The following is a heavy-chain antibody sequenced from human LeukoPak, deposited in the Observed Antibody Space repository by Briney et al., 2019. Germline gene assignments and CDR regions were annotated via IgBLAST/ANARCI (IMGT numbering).Heavy chain of an antibody. D-gene: IGHD3/OR15-3a*01. CDR1: GFTFRNYW. CDR2: INSDGSDT. CDR3: TREVQHDFGR. J-gene: IGHJ4*02. V-gene: IGHV3-74*01. Sequence: GGSLRLSCAASGFTFRNYWMHWVRQGPGKGLVWVSHINSDGSDTNYADSVKGRFTISRDNAKNTLYLQMDSLRDEDTAVYYCTREVQHDFGRWGQGTLVSVSS.